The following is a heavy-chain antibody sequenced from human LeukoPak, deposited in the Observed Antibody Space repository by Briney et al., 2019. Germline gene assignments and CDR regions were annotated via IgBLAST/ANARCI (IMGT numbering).Heavy chain of an antibody. CDR3: AKKGYCSDTSCNNGIDY. J-gene: IGHJ4*02. CDR1: GFTFSYYA. Sequence: GGSLRLSCAASGFTFSYYAMNWVRQAPGKGLEWVSTLSGSGGSTYYANSVKGRFTISRDNSKNTLYLQMDSLRAEDTAVYYCAKKGYCSDTSCNNGIDYWGQGTLVTVSS. V-gene: IGHV3-23*01. CDR2: LSGSGGST. D-gene: IGHD2-2*01.